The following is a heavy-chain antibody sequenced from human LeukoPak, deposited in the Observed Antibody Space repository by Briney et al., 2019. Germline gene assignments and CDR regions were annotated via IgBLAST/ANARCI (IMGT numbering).Heavy chain of an antibody. CDR3: ARGYGSGSYYDYFDY. Sequence: ASVKVSCKASGYTFTGYYMHWVRQAPGQGLEWMGWINPNSGGTSYAQKFQGRVTMTRDTSISTAYMELSRLRSDDTAVYYCARGYGSGSYYDYFDYWGQGTLVTVSS. CDR2: INPNSGGT. CDR1: GYTFTGYY. D-gene: IGHD3-10*01. J-gene: IGHJ4*02. V-gene: IGHV1-2*02.